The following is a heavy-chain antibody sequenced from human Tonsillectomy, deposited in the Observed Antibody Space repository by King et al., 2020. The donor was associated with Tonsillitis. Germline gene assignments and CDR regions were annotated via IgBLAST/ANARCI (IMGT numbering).Heavy chain of an antibody. V-gene: IGHV3-30*04. Sequence: VQLVQSGGGVVQTGRSLRLSCAASGFTFSSCAMHWVRQAPGKGLEWVALISYDGSNKYYADSVKGRFTISRDNSKNTLYLQMNSLRAEDTAVYFCTRNPYGDYYFDYWGQGTLVTVSS. J-gene: IGHJ4*02. D-gene: IGHD4-17*01. CDR2: ISYDGSNK. CDR1: GFTFSSCA. CDR3: TRNPYGDYYFDY.